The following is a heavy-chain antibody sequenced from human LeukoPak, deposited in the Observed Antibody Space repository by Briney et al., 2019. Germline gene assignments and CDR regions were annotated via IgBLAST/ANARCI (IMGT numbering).Heavy chain of an antibody. Sequence: GGSLRLSCAASGFTFSSYAMHWVRQAPGKGLEWVAVISYDGSNKYYADSVKGRFTISRDNSKNTLYLQMNSLRAGDTAVYYCGRDLPGGRWLQQSDYWGQGTLVTVSS. CDR2: ISYDGSNK. V-gene: IGHV3-30*04. D-gene: IGHD5-24*01. J-gene: IGHJ4*02. CDR3: GRDLPGGRWLQQSDY. CDR1: GFTFSSYA.